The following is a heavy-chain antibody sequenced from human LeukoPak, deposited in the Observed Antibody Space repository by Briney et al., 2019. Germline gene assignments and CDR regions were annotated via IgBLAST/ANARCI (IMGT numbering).Heavy chain of an antibody. D-gene: IGHD1-20*01. CDR1: GGSISSYY. CDR2: IYTSGST. CDR3: ARISPGGRDNWNWFDP. J-gene: IGHJ5*02. Sequence: SETLSLTCTVSGGSISSYYWSWIRQPPGKGLEWIGYIYTSGSTNYNPSLKSRVTISVDTSKNQFSLKLSSVTAADTAVYYCARISPGGRDNWNWFDPWGQGTLVTVSS. V-gene: IGHV4-4*09.